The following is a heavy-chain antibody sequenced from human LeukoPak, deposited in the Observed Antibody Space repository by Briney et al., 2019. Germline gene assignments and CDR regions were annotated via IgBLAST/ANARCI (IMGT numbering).Heavy chain of an antibody. V-gene: IGHV3-15*01. CDR1: GFSFSGAW. Sequence: PGGSLRLSCAASGFSFSGAWMSWVRQAPGKGLEGVGRVKGKTDGGTTDYAAPVRGRFTISRDDSKNTLYLQMNSLKIEDTAVYYCSTANKGYSSWGQGTLVTVSS. D-gene: IGHD2-15*01. CDR3: STANKGYSS. J-gene: IGHJ5*02. CDR2: VKGKTDGGTT.